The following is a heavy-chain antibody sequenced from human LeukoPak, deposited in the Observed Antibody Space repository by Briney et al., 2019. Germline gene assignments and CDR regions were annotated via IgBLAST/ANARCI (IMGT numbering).Heavy chain of an antibody. D-gene: IGHD5-12*01. CDR2: IIGGAGST. V-gene: IGHV3-23*01. J-gene: IGHJ4*01. CDR3: ARGPSGYHNT. CDR1: GFSFSSHG. Sequence: PGGSLRLSCAASGFSFSSHGMSWVRQAPGKGLEWVSGIIGGAGSTYYADSVKGRFTISRDNSNNTLYLQMNSLRAEDTAVYYCARGPSGYHNTGGQGTLVTVSS.